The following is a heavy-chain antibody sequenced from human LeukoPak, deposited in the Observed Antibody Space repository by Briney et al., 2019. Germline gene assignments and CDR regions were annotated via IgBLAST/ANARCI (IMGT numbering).Heavy chain of an antibody. Sequence: PSETLSLTCTVSGGSISSYYWSWIRQPAGKGPEWIGRIYTSGSTNYNPSLKSRVTMSVDMSKNQFSLKLSSVTAADTAVYYCAREGQYSGFDYWGQGTLVTVSS. J-gene: IGHJ4*02. CDR3: AREGQYSGFDY. D-gene: IGHD2/OR15-2a*01. CDR2: IYTSGST. CDR1: GGSISSYY. V-gene: IGHV4-4*07.